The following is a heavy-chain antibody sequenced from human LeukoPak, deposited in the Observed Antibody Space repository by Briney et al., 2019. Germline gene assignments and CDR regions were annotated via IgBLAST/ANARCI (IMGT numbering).Heavy chain of an antibody. CDR1: GFTFSSYG. V-gene: IGHV3-30*18. CDR2: ISYDGSNK. Sequence: AGGSLRLSCAASGFTFSSYGMHWVRQAPGKGLEWVAVISYDGSNKYYADSVKGRFTISRDNSKNTLYLQMNSLRAEDTAVYYCAKDGLRYCSSTSCYGYYGMDVWGQGTTVTVSS. CDR3: AKDGLRYCSSTSCYGYYGMDV. J-gene: IGHJ6*02. D-gene: IGHD2-2*01.